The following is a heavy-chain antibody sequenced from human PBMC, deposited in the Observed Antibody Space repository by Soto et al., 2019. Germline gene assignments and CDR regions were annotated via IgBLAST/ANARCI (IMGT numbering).Heavy chain of an antibody. J-gene: IGHJ4*02. CDR1: GGSISSGGYY. CDR3: ARSVVLMVYANYYFDY. Sequence: PSETLSLTCTVSGGSISSGGYYWSWIRQHPGKGLEWIGYIYYSGSTYYNPSLKSRVTISVDTSKNQFPLKLSSVTAADTAVYYCARSVVLMVYANYYFDYWGQGTLVTVSS. V-gene: IGHV4-31*03. CDR2: IYYSGST. D-gene: IGHD2-8*01.